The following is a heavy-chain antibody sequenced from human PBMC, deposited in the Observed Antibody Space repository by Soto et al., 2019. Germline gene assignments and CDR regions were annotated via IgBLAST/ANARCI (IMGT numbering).Heavy chain of an antibody. CDR2: ISSSGSTI. J-gene: IGHJ6*02. CDR1: GFTFSSYE. V-gene: IGHV3-48*03. D-gene: IGHD6-13*01. Sequence: GGSLRLSCAASGFTFSSYEMNWVRQAPGKGLEWVSYISSSGSTIYYADSVKGRFTISRDNAKNSLYLQMNSLRAEDTAVYYCARGGGSSWYGYYYYYGMDVWGQGTT. CDR3: ARGGGSSWYGYYYYYGMDV.